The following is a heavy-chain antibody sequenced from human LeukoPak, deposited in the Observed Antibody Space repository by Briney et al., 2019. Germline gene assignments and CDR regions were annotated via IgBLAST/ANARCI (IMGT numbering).Heavy chain of an antibody. D-gene: IGHD6-13*01. CDR1: GITFSNSA. CDR2: ITKSGDQT. CDR3: AKDPLRKTYSSSWYVN. J-gene: IGHJ4*02. Sequence: GGSLRLSCVPSGITFSNSALSWVRQAPGKGLEWVSTITKSGDQTHYADSVKGRFTISRDNSKNTLYLQMNSLRAEDTAVYYCAKDPLRKTYSSSWYVNWGQGTLVTVSS. V-gene: IGHV3-23*01.